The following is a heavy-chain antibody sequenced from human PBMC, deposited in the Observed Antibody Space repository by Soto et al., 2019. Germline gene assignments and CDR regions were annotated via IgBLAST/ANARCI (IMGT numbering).Heavy chain of an antibody. D-gene: IGHD3-22*01. CDR1: GFTFSSHG. J-gene: IGHJ4*02. CDR2: IWYDGSKA. CDR3: ARDQSNGNYYDRSDY. Sequence: QVQLVESGGGVVQPGRSLRLSCAASGFTFSSHGMHWVRQAPGKGLEWVAVIWYDGSKAYHADSVKGRFTISRDNSKNTLYLQMNSPRAEDTAVYYCARDQSNGNYYDRSDYWGQGALVTVSS. V-gene: IGHV3-33*01.